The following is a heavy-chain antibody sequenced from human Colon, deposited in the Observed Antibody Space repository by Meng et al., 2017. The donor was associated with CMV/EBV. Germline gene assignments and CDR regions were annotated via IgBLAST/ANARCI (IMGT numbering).Heavy chain of an antibody. CDR2: IRSRGKSSTT. CDR1: GFTLSDHY. J-gene: IGHJ6*02. V-gene: IGHV3-72*01. Sequence: GESLKISCEGSGFTLSDHYMDWVRQAPGKGLEWVGRIRSRGKSSTTEYDASVKGRFIISRDDSKNSLYLQMNSLKTEDAAVYYCARNSIFGVVQHYGMDLWGQGTTVTVSS. D-gene: IGHD3-3*01. CDR3: ARNSIFGVVQHYGMDL.